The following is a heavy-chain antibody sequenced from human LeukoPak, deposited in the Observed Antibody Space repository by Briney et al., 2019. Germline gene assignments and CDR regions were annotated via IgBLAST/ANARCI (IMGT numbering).Heavy chain of an antibody. J-gene: IGHJ4*02. V-gene: IGHV4-34*01. D-gene: IGHD3-3*01. CDR1: GGSFSGYY. Sequence: PSETLSLTCAVYGGSFSGYYWSWIRQPPGKGLEWIGEINHSGSTNYNPSLKSRVTISVDTSKNQFSLKLSSVTAADTAVYYCARGSLVYDFWSGYPHSFGYWGKGTLVTVSS. CDR2: INHSGST. CDR3: ARGSLVYDFWSGYPHSFGY.